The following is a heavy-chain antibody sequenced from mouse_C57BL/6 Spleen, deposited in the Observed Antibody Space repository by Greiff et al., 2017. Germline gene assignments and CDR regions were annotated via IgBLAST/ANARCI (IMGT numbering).Heavy chain of an antibody. CDR2: IRLKSDNYAT. D-gene: IGHD1-1*01. CDR1: GFTFSNYW. Sequence: EVQRVESGGGLVQPGGSMKLSCVASGFTFSNYWMNWVRQSPEKGLEWVAQIRLKSDNYATHYAESVKGRFTISRDDSKSSVYLKMNNLRAEDTGIYYCTGSFYDGSSVWYFDVWGTGTTGTVSS. CDR3: TGSFYDGSSVWYFDV. V-gene: IGHV6-3*01. J-gene: IGHJ1*03.